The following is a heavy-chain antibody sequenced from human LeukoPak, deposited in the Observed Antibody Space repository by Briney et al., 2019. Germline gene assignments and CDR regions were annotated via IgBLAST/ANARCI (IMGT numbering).Heavy chain of an antibody. CDR2: ISWNSGSI. CDR1: GFTFDDYG. J-gene: IGHJ4*02. V-gene: IGHV3-9*03. D-gene: IGHD1-26*01. Sequence: PGGSLRLSCAASGFTFDDYGMSWVRQAPGKGLEWVSGISWNSGSIGYADSVKGRFTISRDNAKNSLYLQMNSLRAEDMALYYCAKDGGSYFIYYFDYWGQGTLVTVSS. CDR3: AKDGGSYFIYYFDY.